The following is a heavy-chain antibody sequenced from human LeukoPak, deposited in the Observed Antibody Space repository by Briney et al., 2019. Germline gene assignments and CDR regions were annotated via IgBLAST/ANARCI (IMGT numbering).Heavy chain of an antibody. Sequence: GGSLILSCAASGFTFSSYAMSWVRQAPGKGLEWVSAISGSGGSTYYADSVKGRFTISRDNSKNTLYLQMNSLRAEDTAVYYCAKRLTGWQQLVAGGWFDPWGQGTLVTVSS. D-gene: IGHD6-13*01. CDR1: GFTFSSYA. CDR2: ISGSGGST. CDR3: AKRLTGWQQLVAGGWFDP. V-gene: IGHV3-23*01. J-gene: IGHJ5*02.